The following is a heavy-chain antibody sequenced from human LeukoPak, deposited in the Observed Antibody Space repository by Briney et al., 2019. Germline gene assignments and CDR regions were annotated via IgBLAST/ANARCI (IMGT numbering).Heavy chain of an antibody. D-gene: IGHD3-10*01. CDR1: GFTFSGHW. V-gene: IGHV3-74*03. CDR3: AKDSYYYGSGSGEYRSDY. Sequence: GGSLRLSCTASGFTFSGHWIHWVRQAPGMGLVWVSRINERGTDSMYAESVKGRFTISRDNAKNTLYLQMNSLRAEDTTVYYCAKDSYYYGSGSGEYRSDYWGQGTLVTVSS. J-gene: IGHJ4*02. CDR2: INERGTDS.